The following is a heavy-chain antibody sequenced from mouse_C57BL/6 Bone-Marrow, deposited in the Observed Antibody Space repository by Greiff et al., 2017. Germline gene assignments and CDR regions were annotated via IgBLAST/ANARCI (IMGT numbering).Heavy chain of an antibody. D-gene: IGHD2-4*01. CDR3: ARRGDYAWVAY. V-gene: IGHV1-81*01. J-gene: IGHJ3*01. CDR1: GYTFTSYG. Sequence: VHLVESGAELVRPGASVKLSCKASGYTFTSYGMSWVKQRTGQGLEWIGEIYPRSGNTYYNEKFKGKATLTADKSSSTAYMELRSLTSEDSAVYLWARRGDYAWVAYWGQGTLVTVSA. CDR2: IYPRSGNT.